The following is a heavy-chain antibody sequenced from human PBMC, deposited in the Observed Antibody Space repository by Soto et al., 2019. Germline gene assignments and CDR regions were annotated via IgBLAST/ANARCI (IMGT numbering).Heavy chain of an antibody. CDR3: ATEPTEQLVTS. V-gene: IGHV3-74*01. CDR2: INSDGSST. D-gene: IGHD6-6*01. J-gene: IGHJ5*02. CDR1: GFTFSSYW. Sequence: GGSLRLSCAASGFTFSSYWMHWVRQAPGKGLVWVSRINSDGSSTSYADSVKGRFTISRDNAKNTLYLQMNSLRAEDTAVYYCATEPTEQLVTSWGQGTLVTVSS.